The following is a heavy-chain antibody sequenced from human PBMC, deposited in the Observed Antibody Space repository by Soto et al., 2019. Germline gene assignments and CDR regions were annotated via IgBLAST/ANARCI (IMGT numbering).Heavy chain of an antibody. CDR3: ARRGDYGNYWYFDF. CDR1: GFGFSNHD. Sequence: EVQLLESGGGSVQPGGSLRISCEASGFGFSNHDMNWVRQAPGKGLEWVSSISPSGDRTYYPDSVKGRFTISRDNSKSTLYLQMNSLTAEDTAIYYCARRGDYGNYWYFDFWGRGTLVTVSS. CDR2: ISPSGDRT. J-gene: IGHJ2*01. D-gene: IGHD4-17*01. V-gene: IGHV3-23*01.